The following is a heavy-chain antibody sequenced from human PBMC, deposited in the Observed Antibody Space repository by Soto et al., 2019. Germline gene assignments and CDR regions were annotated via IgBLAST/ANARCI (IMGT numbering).Heavy chain of an antibody. CDR1: GDAINNRSYY. Sequence: WETLSLTCPGTGDAINNRSYYWGWLRQPPGKGLEWIGSIYYSGSTYNNPSLKSRVSMSVDTSKNQFSLKLRSVTAADTALYYCARQRTSVVTQAYFDSWGQGSLVNVSS. D-gene: IGHD2-21*02. CDR3: ARQRTSVVTQAYFDS. V-gene: IGHV4-39*01. J-gene: IGHJ4*02. CDR2: IYYSGST.